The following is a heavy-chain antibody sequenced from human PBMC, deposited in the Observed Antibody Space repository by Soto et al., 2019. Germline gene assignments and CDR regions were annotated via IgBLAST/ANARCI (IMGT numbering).Heavy chain of an antibody. CDR2: IIPIFGTA. J-gene: IGHJ4*02. Sequence: ASVKVSCKASGGTLSSNASSWVRQAPGQGLEWMGGIIPIFGTANYAQKFQGRVTITADKSTSTAYMELSSLRSEDTAVYYCARGGVYSSGFDYWGQGTLVTVSS. CDR3: ARGGVYSSGFDY. D-gene: IGHD6-25*01. CDR1: GGTLSSNA. V-gene: IGHV1-69*06.